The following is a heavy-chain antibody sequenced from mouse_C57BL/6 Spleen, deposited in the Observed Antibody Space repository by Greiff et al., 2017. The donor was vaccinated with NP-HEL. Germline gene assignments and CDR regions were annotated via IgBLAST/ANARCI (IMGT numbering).Heavy chain of an antibody. D-gene: IGHD1-1*01. CDR3: ARRDDYYGSSNYHAMDY. CDR1: GYAFTNYL. V-gene: IGHV1-54*01. Sequence: QVQLKESGAELVRPGTSVKVSCKASGYAFTNYLIEWVKQRPGQGLEWIGVLNPGRGGSNYHEKFKGKATLTADKSSSNAYMQLSSLTSEDSAVYFGARRDDYYGSSNYHAMDYWGQGTSVTVSS. CDR2: LNPGRGGS. J-gene: IGHJ4*01.